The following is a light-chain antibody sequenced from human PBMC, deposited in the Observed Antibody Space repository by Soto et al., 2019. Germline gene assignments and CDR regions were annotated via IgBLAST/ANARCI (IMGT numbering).Light chain of an antibody. V-gene: IGKV3-11*01. CDR1: QSVSTY. J-gene: IGKJ4*01. CDR2: DTS. Sequence: DIVLTQSPATLSLSPGERATLSCRASQSVSTYLAWYQQRPGQAPRLLIYDTSNRATGIPARFSGSGSGTDFTLTIISLEPEDFAVYYCQQRSNWPLTFGGGTRWIS. CDR3: QQRSNWPLT.